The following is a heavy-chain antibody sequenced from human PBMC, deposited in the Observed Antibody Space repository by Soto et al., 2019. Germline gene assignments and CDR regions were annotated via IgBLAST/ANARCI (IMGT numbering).Heavy chain of an antibody. V-gene: IGHV4-39*01. Sequence: SETLSLTCTVSGDSIRSTRHYWGWIRKPPGKGLEWIASIHYSGDTDYNPSLRSRFTTSIDVSNNQFSLKLTSATAADTAVYYCARHIRGVAGHYLHNWGRGTLVTVSS. CDR3: ARHIRGVAGHYLHN. CDR2: IHYSGDT. CDR1: GDSIRSTRHY. D-gene: IGHD3-10*01. J-gene: IGHJ4*02.